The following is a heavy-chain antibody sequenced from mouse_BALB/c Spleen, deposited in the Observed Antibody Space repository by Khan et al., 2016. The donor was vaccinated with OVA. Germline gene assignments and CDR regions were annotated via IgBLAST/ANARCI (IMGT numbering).Heavy chain of an antibody. CDR3: VRDGAYHRNDGWFAY. D-gene: IGHD2-14*01. J-gene: IGHJ3*01. Sequence: QVQLKQSGAELARPGASVKMSCKASGYTFTSYTIHWIKLRPGQGLEWIGYINPSNGYTNYNQKFRDKATLTADKSSNTAYMQLSSLTSDDSTVYNCVRDGAYHRNDGWFAYWGQGTLVTVSA. V-gene: IGHV1-4*01. CDR2: INPSNGYT. CDR1: GYTFTSYT.